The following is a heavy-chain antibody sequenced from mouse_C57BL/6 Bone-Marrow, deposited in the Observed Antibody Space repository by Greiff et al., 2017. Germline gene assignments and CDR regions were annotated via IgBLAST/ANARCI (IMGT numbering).Heavy chain of an antibody. D-gene: IGHD1-1*01. CDR3: ARLSYGSSWYFDV. Sequence: VQLKQSGPVLVKPGASVKMSCKASGYTFTDYYMNWVKQSHGKSLEWIGVINPYNGGTSYNQKFKGKATLTVDKSSSTAYMELNSLTSEDSAVYYCARLSYGSSWYFDVWGTGTTVTVSS. V-gene: IGHV1-19*01. CDR1: GYTFTDYY. CDR2: INPYNGGT. J-gene: IGHJ1*03.